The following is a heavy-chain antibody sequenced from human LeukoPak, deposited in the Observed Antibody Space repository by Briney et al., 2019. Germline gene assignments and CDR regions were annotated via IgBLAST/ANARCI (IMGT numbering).Heavy chain of an antibody. CDR1: GFTFSSYA. J-gene: IGHJ4*02. CDR3: AKDFAVAGPDY. Sequence: PGGSLRLSCAASGFTFSSYAMSWVRQAPGKGLEWVSAISESGGNTYYADSVRGRFTISRENSKNTLHLQMNSLRAEDTAVYYCAKDFAVAGPDYWGQGTLVTVSS. V-gene: IGHV3-23*01. D-gene: IGHD6-19*01. CDR2: ISESGGNT.